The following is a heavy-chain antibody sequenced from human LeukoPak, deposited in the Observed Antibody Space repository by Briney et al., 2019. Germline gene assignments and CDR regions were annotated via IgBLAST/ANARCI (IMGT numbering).Heavy chain of an antibody. CDR2: IYHSGSP. Sequence: TLSLTCTVSGDSISSGPYYWSWIRQPPGKGLEWIGYIYHSGSPYYNPSLKSRVSISVDRSNNQFSLKLTSATAADTAVYYCARSFLEWNYFDYWGQGTLVTVSS. V-gene: IGHV4-30-2*01. CDR1: GDSISSGPYY. D-gene: IGHD3-3*01. J-gene: IGHJ4*02. CDR3: ARSFLEWNYFDY.